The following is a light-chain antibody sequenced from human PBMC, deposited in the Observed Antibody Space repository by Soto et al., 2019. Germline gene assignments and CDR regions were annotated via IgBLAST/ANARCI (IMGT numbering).Light chain of an antibody. CDR1: QSVRSN. CDR2: GAS. CDR3: QQYENSVPLT. J-gene: IGKJ4*01. V-gene: IGKV3-15*01. Sequence: EIVMTQSPATLSVSPGERATLSCRASQSVRSNLAWYQQKPGQAPRLLISGASTRATGIPARFSGSGSGTEFTLTISSLQSEDFAVYHCQQYENSVPLTFGGGTKVDIK.